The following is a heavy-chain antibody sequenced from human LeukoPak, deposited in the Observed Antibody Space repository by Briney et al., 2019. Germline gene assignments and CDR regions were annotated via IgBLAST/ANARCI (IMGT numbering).Heavy chain of an antibody. V-gene: IGHV3-48*03. Sequence: GGSLRLSCAASGFTFSSFEMNWVRQAPGKGLEWVSYISTSGSTTYYADSVKGRFTISRDNAKNSLYLQMNSLRAEDTAVYYCAKAYDSSGYDPFDYWGQGTLVTVSS. D-gene: IGHD3-22*01. CDR2: ISTSGSTT. CDR1: GFTFSSFE. J-gene: IGHJ4*02. CDR3: AKAYDSSGYDPFDY.